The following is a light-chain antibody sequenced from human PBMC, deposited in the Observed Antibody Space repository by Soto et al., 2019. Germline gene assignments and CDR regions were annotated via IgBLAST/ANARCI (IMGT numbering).Light chain of an antibody. CDR3: TSYAGSNNPYL. CDR2: EVS. CDR1: SSDVGGYNY. Sequence: QSALTQPPSASGSPGQSVTISCTGASSDVGGYNYVSWYQQHPGKAPKLMIYEVSKRPSGVPDRFSGSKSGNTASLTVSGLQAEDEADYYCTSYAGSNNPYLFGTGTKLTVL. J-gene: IGLJ1*01. V-gene: IGLV2-8*01.